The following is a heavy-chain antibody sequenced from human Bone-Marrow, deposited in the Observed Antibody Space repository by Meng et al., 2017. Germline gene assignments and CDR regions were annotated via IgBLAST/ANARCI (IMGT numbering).Heavy chain of an antibody. CDR1: GFTFSSYS. Sequence: LSLTCAASGFTFSSYSMNWVRQAPGKGLEWVSSISISSSYIYYADSVKGRFTISRDNARNSLYLQINSLRAEDTAVYYCARFTMVRGVIINGYYYYGMDVWGQGTTVTVSS. CDR3: ARFTMVRGVIINGYYYYGMDV. J-gene: IGHJ6*02. V-gene: IGHV3-21*01. D-gene: IGHD3-10*01. CDR2: ISISSSYI.